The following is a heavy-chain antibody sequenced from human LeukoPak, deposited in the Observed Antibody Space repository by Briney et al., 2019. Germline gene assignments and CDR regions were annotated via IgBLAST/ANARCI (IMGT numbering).Heavy chain of an antibody. CDR1: GGSISSRSYY. J-gene: IGHJ5*02. D-gene: IGHD3-10*01. V-gene: IGHV4-39*01. CDR3: ARLKSVGYYGFNWFDP. Sequence: SETLSLTCTVSGGSISSRSYYWGWIRQPPGKGLEWIGRIYYSGSTYYNPSPKSRVTISVDTSKNQFSLKLSSVTAADTAVYYCARLKSVGYYGFNWFDPWGQGTLVTVSS. CDR2: IYYSGST.